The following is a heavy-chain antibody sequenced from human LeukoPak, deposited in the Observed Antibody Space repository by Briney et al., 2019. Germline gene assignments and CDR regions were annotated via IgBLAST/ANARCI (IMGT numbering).Heavy chain of an antibody. V-gene: IGHV3-33*06. Sequence: PGGSLRLSCAASGFTFSSYGMHWVRQAPGKGLEWVAVIWYDGSNKYYADSVKGRFTISRDNSKNTLYLQMNSLRAEDTAVYYCAKGHNYYDSSGYLLDYWGQGTLVTVSS. CDR2: IWYDGSNK. CDR3: AKGHNYYDSSGYLLDY. CDR1: GFTFSSYG. J-gene: IGHJ4*02. D-gene: IGHD3-22*01.